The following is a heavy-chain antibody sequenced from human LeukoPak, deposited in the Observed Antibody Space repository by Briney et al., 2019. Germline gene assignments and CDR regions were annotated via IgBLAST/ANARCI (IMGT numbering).Heavy chain of an antibody. CDR2: ISYDGSNK. CDR1: GFTFRSYA. D-gene: IGHD6-13*01. V-gene: IGHV3-30-3*01. CDR3: AKGSIAAHDAKTTLDY. Sequence: PGGSLRLSCAGSGFTFRSYAMHWVRQAPGKGLEWVAVISYDGSNKDYADSVRGRFTISRDNSKNTLYVQMNSLRVEDTAVYYCAKGSIAAHDAKTTLDYWGQGTLVTVSS. J-gene: IGHJ4*02.